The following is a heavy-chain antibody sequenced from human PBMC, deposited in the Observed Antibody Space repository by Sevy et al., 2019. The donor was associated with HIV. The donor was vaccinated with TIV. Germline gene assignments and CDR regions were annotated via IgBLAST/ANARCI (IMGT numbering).Heavy chain of an antibody. V-gene: IGHV3-15*01. Sequence: GGSLRLSCAASGFTFSDAWMSWVRQGPGKGLEWVGRMKSKTEGGTTDYAAPVKGRFTISRDDSKNTLYLQMNSLKTEDTAVYYCTTEAFDYEDPDYHYFGMDVWGQGTTVTVSS. J-gene: IGHJ6*02. CDR2: MKSKTEGGTT. CDR1: GFTFSDAW. CDR3: TTEAFDYEDPDYHYFGMDV. D-gene: IGHD4-17*01.